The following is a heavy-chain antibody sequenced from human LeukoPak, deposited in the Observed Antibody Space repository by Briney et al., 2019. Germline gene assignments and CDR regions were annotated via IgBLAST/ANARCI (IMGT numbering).Heavy chain of an antibody. D-gene: IGHD6-6*01. J-gene: IGHJ4*02. CDR3: AKDLHSSSTFDY. CDR2: ISGSGGST. Sequence: GGSLRLSCAASGFTFSSYAMSWVRQAPGKGLDWVSAISGSGGSTYYADSVKGRFTISRDNSKNTLYLQMNSLRAEDTAVYYCAKDLHSSSTFDYWGQGTLVTVSS. CDR1: GFTFSSYA. V-gene: IGHV3-23*01.